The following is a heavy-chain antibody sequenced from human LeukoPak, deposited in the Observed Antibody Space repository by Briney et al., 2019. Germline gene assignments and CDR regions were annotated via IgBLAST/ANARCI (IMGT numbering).Heavy chain of an antibody. V-gene: IGHV4-34*01. CDR2: LNHSGST. D-gene: IGHD2-15*01. CDR1: AWSFCSFY. Sequence: PSETLSLTSAVYAWSFCSFYWGWIPPPPGKGLEWMGELNHSGSTNYNPSLKSRATISVDTSKKQFSLKLSSLTAADTAVYYCARGSCSGGSCYLYNYYHYMDVWGKGTTVTVSS. J-gene: IGHJ6*03. CDR3: ARGSCSGGSCYLYNYYHYMDV.